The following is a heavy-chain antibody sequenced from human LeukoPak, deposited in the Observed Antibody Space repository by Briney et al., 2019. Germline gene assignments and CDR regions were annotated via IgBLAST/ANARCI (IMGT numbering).Heavy chain of an antibody. V-gene: IGHV3-7*01. Sequence: GGSLRLSCAASEFTFSNYWMSWVRQAPGKGLEWVANIRQDGNDKKYVDSVKGRFTISRDNAKNSLYLQMNNLRAEDTAVYYCARYCSGLCPEYHFDSWGQGTLVTVSS. CDR2: IRQDGNDK. CDR1: EFTFSNYW. D-gene: IGHD2-15*01. CDR3: ARYCSGLCPEYHFDS. J-gene: IGHJ4*02.